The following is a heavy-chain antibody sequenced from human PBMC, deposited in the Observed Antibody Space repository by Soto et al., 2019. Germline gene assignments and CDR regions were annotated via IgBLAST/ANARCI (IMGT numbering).Heavy chain of an antibody. CDR2: INAYNGNT. D-gene: IGHD2-2*01. CDR1: GYTFTSYA. Sequence: GSSVKVSCKASGYTFTSYAISWVRQAPGQRLEWMGWINAYNGNTKYSQKFQGRVTITRDTSASTAYMELSSLRSEDTAVYYCARAYCSSTSCSNMDVWGQGTTVNVSS. J-gene: IGHJ6*02. V-gene: IGHV1-3*01. CDR3: ARAYCSSTSCSNMDV.